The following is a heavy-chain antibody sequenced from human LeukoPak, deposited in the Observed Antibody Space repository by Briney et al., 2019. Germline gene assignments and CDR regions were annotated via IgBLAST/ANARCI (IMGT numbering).Heavy chain of an antibody. CDR1: GYTFTSYA. CDR2: IIPIFGTA. J-gene: IGHJ4*02. D-gene: IGHD1-26*01. CDR3: ASLAIVGAHFDY. Sequence: GASVKVSCKASGYTFTSYAISWVRQAPGQGLEWMGGIIPIFGTANYAQKFQGRVTITADESTSTAYMELSSLRSEDTAVYYCASLAIVGAHFDYWGQGTLVTVSS. V-gene: IGHV1-69*13.